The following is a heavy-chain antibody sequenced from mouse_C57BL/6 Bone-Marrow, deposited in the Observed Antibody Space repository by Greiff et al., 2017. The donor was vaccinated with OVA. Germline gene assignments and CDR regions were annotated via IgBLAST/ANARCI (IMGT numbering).Heavy chain of an antibody. Sequence: QVHVKQPGAELVKPGASVKVSCKASGYTFTSYWMHWVKQRPGQGLEWIGRIHPSDSDTNYNQKFKGKATLTVDKSSSTAYMQLSSLTSEDSAVYYCAIKSDYGNYFDYWGQGTTLTVSS. J-gene: IGHJ2*01. CDR2: IHPSDSDT. CDR3: AIKSDYGNYFDY. D-gene: IGHD2-1*01. V-gene: IGHV1-74*01. CDR1: GYTFTSYW.